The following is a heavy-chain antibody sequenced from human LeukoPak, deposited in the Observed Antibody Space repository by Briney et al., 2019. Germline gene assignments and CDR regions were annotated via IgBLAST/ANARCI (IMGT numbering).Heavy chain of an antibody. D-gene: IGHD2-21*02. V-gene: IGHV1-18*01. J-gene: IGHJ3*02. CDR3: SREFPFCGADCFSGVFDI. CDR2: ISVINSGNT. CDR1: GGTVSSYA. Sequence: GASVKVSCKASGGTVSSYAISRVRQAPGQWLEWMGCISVINSGNTRYAPNFQGRLTMTTDTSTTTAYMELRSLRSDDTAVYYCSREFPFCGADCFSGVFDIWGQGTMVTVS.